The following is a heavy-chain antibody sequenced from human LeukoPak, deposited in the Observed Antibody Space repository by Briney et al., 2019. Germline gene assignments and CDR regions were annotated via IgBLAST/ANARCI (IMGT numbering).Heavy chain of an antibody. Sequence: GGSLRPSCAASGFTFSSYAMHWVRQAPGKGLEWVAVISYDGSNKYYADSVKGRFTISRDNSKNTLYLQMNSLRAEDTAVYYCARGVRDVLQTLTAGYYFDYWGQGTLVTVSS. CDR3: ARGVRDVLQTLTAGYYFDY. CDR2: ISYDGSNK. J-gene: IGHJ4*02. V-gene: IGHV3-30-3*01. CDR1: GFTFSSYA. D-gene: IGHD5-24*01.